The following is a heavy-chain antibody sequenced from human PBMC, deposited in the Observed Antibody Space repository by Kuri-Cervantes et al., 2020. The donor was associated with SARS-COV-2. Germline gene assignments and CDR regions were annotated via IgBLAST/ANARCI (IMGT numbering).Heavy chain of an antibody. CDR2: ISSNGGST. CDR1: GFTFGDYA. J-gene: IGHJ4*02. Sequence: GGSLRLSCTASGFTFGDYAMSWVRQAPGKGLEYVSGISSNGGSTYYADSVKGRFTISRDNSKNTLYLQMNSLRAEDTAVYYCAKDQYYYDSRTAFDYWGQGTLVTVSS. V-gene: IGHV3-23*01. CDR3: AKDQYYYDSRTAFDY. D-gene: IGHD3-22*01.